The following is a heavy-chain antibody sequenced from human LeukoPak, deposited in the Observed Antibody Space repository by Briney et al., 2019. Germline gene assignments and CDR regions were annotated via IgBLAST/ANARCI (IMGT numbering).Heavy chain of an antibody. CDR3: AKDFTIFGVVIHGYFDY. J-gene: IGHJ4*02. Sequence: GGSLRLSCAASGFTFSSYAMSWVRQAPGKGLEWVSAISGSGGSTYYADSVKGRFTISRDNSKNTLYLQMNSLRAEDTAVYYCAKDFTIFGVVIHGYFDYWGQGTLVTVSS. CDR2: ISGSGGST. CDR1: GFTFSSYA. V-gene: IGHV3-23*01. D-gene: IGHD3-3*01.